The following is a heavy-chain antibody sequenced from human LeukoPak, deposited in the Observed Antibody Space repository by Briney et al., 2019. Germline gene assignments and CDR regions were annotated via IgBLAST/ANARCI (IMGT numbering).Heavy chain of an antibody. V-gene: IGHV1-2*02. D-gene: IGHD3-10*01. CDR2: INPNNGGT. J-gene: IGHJ6*03. CDR3: ARDMGGSGAVAYHYYMDV. CDR1: GYTFTSYD. Sequence: GASVKVSCKASGYTFTSYDINWVRQATGQGLEWMGWINPNNGGTNYAQKFQGRVTMTRDTSISTAYMELSRLRSDDTAVYYCARDMGGSGAVAYHYYMDVWGKGTTVTISS.